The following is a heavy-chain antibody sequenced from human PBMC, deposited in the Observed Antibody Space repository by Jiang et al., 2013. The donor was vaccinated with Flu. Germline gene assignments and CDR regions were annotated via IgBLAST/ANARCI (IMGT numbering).Heavy chain of an antibody. V-gene: IGHV4-59*08. CDR2: IHYSGST. CDR3: ARQVGGYGADRIDY. D-gene: IGHD5-18*01. CDR1: DDSISSYY. Sequence: ETLSLTCSVSDDSISSYYWSWIRQPPGKGLDYIGYIHYSGSTNYNPSLKSRVTISVDTSRNQFSLKLSSVTAADTAVYYCARQVGGYGADRIDYWGQGTLVTVSS. J-gene: IGHJ4*02.